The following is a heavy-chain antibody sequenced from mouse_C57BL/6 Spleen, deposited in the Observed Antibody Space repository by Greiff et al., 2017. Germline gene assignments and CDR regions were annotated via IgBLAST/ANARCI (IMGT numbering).Heavy chain of an antibody. CDR3: ARSDWDEGGYAMDY. J-gene: IGHJ4*01. D-gene: IGHD4-1*01. V-gene: IGHV1-7*01. Sequence: QVHVKQSGAELAKPGASVKLSCKASGYTFTSYWMHWVKQRPGQGLEWIGYINPSSGYTKYNQKFKDKATLTADKSSSTAYMQLSSLTYEDSAVYYCARSDWDEGGYAMDYWGQGTSVTVSS. CDR1: GYTFTSYW. CDR2: INPSSGYT.